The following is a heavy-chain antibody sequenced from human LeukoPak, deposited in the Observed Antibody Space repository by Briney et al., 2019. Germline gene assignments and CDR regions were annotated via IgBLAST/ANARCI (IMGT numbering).Heavy chain of an antibody. J-gene: IGHJ4*02. CDR1: GFTFSSYS. D-gene: IGHD6-13*01. V-gene: IGHV3-21*01. CDR2: ISSSRSYI. CDR3: ARFIAAPYYFDY. Sequence: PGGSLRLSCAASGFTFSSYSMNWVRQAPGKGLEWVSFISSSRSYIYYADSVKGRFTISRDNAKNSPYLQMNSLRAEDTAVYYCARFIAAPYYFDYWGRGTLVTVSS.